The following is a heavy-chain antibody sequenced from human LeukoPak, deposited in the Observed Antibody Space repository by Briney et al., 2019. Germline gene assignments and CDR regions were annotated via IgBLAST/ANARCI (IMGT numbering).Heavy chain of an antibody. D-gene: IGHD5-18*01. J-gene: IGHJ4*02. CDR3: ARGGSGGYSYGYANY. CDR2: IIPIFGTA. Sequence: ASVKVSCKASGGTFSSYAISWVRQAPGQGLEWMGGIIPIFGTANYAQKFQGRVTITTDESMSTAYMELSSLRSEDTAVYYCARGGSGGYSYGYANYWGQGTLVTVSS. CDR1: GGTFSSYA. V-gene: IGHV1-69*05.